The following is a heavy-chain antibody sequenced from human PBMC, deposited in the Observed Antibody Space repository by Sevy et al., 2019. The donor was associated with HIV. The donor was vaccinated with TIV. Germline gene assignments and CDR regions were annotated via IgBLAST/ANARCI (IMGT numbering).Heavy chain of an antibody. Sequence: GGSLRLSCAVSGFTLSSYSMNWVRQAPGKGLEWVSYINSSSSSIYYADSVKGRFTISRDNAKNSLYLQMNSLRDEDTAVYYCARAENYYGGRNFDSWGQGTLVNVSS. CDR1: GFTLSSYS. J-gene: IGHJ4*02. CDR3: ARAENYYGGRNFDS. CDR2: INSSSSSI. V-gene: IGHV3-48*02. D-gene: IGHD1-26*01.